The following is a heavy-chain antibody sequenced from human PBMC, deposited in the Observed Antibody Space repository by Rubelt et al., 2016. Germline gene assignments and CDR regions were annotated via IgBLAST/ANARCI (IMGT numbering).Heavy chain of an antibody. J-gene: IGHJ4*02. CDR2: INAGNGNT. Sequence: QVQLVQSGAEVKKPGASVKVSCKASGYTFTSYGISWVRQAPGQGLEWMGWINAGNGNTKYSQKFQGRVTITRDTSASTAYMELSSMRSEDTAVYYCAAGVDYYFDYWGQGTLVTVSS. D-gene: IGHD2-8*01. V-gene: IGHV1-18*01. CDR3: AAGVDYYFDY. CDR1: GYTFTSYG.